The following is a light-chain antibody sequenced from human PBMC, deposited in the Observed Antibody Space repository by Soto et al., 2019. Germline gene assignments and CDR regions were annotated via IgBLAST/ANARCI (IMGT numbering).Light chain of an antibody. CDR2: DVS. CDR3: SSYAASNNFYFV. J-gene: IGLJ3*02. CDR1: SSDVGGYNY. Sequence: QSALTQPPSVSGSPGQSITLSFTGTSSDVGGYNYVSWYQQHPGKAPKLMIYDVSNRPSGVSNRFSGSKSGNTASLTVSGLQAEDEADYYCSSYAASNNFYFVFGGGTKVTVL. V-gene: IGLV2-14*01.